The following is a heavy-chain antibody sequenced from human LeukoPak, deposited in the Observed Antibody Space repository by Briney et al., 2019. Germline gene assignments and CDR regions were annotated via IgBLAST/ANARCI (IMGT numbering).Heavy chain of an antibody. CDR1: GFTLSTYA. Sequence: GGPLRLSCAASGFTLSTYAMSWVRQTPGKGLEWVAATSSSDAGTYHADSVRGRFTTSRDNSKNTLYLQMNSLRAEDAAVYFCAKAPVTSCRGAYCYPFDSWGQGTLVTVSS. D-gene: IGHD2-21*01. V-gene: IGHV3-23*01. J-gene: IGHJ4*02. CDR2: TSSSDAGT. CDR3: AKAPVTSCRGAYCYPFDS.